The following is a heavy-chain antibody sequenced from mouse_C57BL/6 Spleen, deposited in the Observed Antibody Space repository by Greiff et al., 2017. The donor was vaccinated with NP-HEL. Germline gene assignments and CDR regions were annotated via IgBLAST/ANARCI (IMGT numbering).Heavy chain of an antibody. CDR3: ARDRGGSSPLDY. V-gene: IGHV5-4*01. CDR2: ISDGGSYT. Sequence: EVHLVESGGGLVKPGGSLKLSCAASGFTFSSYAMSWVRQTPEKRLEWVATISDGGSYTYYPDNVKGRFTISRDNAKNNLYLQMSHLKSEDTAMYYCARDRGGSSPLDYWGQGTTLTVSS. J-gene: IGHJ2*01. CDR1: GFTFSSYA. D-gene: IGHD1-1*01.